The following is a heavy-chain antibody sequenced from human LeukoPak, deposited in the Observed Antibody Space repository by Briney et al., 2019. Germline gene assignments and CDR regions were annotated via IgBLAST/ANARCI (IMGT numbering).Heavy chain of an antibody. J-gene: IGHJ4*02. CDR1: GGSISGYY. V-gene: IGHV4-59*01. CDR3: ARENTGSYREFDY. Sequence: KSSETLSLTCTVSGGSISGYYWSWIRQPPGKGLEWIGYIYNSGNTNYNPSLKSRVTISVDTSQNQFSLKLSSVTAADTAVYYCARENTGSYREFDYWGQGTLVTVSS. CDR2: IYNSGNT. D-gene: IGHD1-26*01.